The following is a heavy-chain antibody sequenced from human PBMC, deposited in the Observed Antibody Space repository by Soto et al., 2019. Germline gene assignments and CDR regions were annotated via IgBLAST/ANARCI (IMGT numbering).Heavy chain of an antibody. Sequence: SETLSLTCTVSGGSISSYYWSWIRQPPGQGLEWIGYLYYSGSTNYNPSLKSRVTISVDTSKNQFSLKLSSVTAADTAVYHCARARYTAMVTYYYYDGMDVWDQGNTVT. V-gene: IGHV4-59*01. CDR1: GGSISSYY. J-gene: IGHJ6*02. CDR3: ARARYTAMVTYYYYDGMDV. CDR2: LYYSGST. D-gene: IGHD5-18*01.